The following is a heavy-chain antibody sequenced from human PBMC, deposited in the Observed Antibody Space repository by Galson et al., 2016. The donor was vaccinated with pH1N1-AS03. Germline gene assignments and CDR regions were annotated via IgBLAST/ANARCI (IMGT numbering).Heavy chain of an antibody. D-gene: IGHD3-3*01. Sequence: SLRLSCAASGFVFSTSAIHWVRQSPGKGLEWVAFIRYDESIKNYGDSVKGRFSISRDNPTNTVYLEMNTLRPEDTAVYYCVKGGGYSHGFLEYYFDSWGRGTLV. CDR1: GFVFSTSA. CDR3: VKGGGYSHGFLEYYFDS. V-gene: IGHV3-30*02. J-gene: IGHJ4*02. CDR2: IRYDESIK.